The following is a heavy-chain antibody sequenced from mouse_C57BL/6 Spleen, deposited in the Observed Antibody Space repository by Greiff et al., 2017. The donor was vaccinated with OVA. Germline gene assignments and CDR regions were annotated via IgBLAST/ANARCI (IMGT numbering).Heavy chain of an antibody. V-gene: IGHV1-85*01. CDR3: ARNYGSRTWFAY. J-gene: IGHJ3*01. CDR2: IYPRDGST. D-gene: IGHD1-1*01. Sequence: VQLQQSGPELVKPGASVKLSCKASGYTFTSYDINWVKQRPGQGLEWIGWIYPRDGSTTYNEKFKGKATLTVDTSSSTAYMELHSLTSEDSAVYFCARNYGSRTWFAYWGQGTLVTVSA. CDR1: GYTFTSYD.